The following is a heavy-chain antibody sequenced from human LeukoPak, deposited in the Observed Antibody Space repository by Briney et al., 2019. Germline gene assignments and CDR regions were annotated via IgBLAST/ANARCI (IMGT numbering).Heavy chain of an antibody. CDR2: ISGSGGST. V-gene: IGHV3-23*01. CDR1: GFTFSSYA. Sequence: HPGGSLRLSCAASGFTFSSYAMSWVRQAPGKGLEWVSAISGSGGSTYYADSVKGRFTISRDNSKNTLYLQMNSLRAEDTAVYYCAKGEGITMIVVVITPQPLFDYWGQGTLVTVSS. CDR3: AKGEGITMIVVVITPQPLFDY. D-gene: IGHD3-22*01. J-gene: IGHJ4*02.